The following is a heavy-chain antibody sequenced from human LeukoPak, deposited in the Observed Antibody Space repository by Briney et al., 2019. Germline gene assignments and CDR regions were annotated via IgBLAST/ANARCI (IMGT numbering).Heavy chain of an antibody. CDR2: ISASGGST. V-gene: IGHV3-23*01. Sequence: GGSLRLSCAASGFTFSSYAMSWVRQAPGKGLEWVSAISASGGSTYYADSVKGRFTISRDNSKNTLYLQMNSLRAEDTAVYYCAKEGDYDFWSGSSFDYWGQGTLVTVSS. J-gene: IGHJ4*02. D-gene: IGHD3-3*01. CDR1: GFTFSSYA. CDR3: AKEGDYDFWSGSSFDY.